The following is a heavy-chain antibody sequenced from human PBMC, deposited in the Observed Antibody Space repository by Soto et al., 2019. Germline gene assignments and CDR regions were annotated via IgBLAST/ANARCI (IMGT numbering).Heavy chain of an antibody. CDR2: IYYSGRT. V-gene: IGHV4-39*01. CDR3: ARHGPGGSYSDY. J-gene: IGHJ4*02. D-gene: IGHD1-26*01. Sequence: PSETLSLTCTVTGGSISSSRYYWGLIRQPPGEGLEWIGSIYYSGRTYYNQSLKSRVTISVDTSKNHFSLKLSFVTAADTAVYYCARHGPGGSYSDYWGQGTRVTVS. CDR1: GGSISSSRYY.